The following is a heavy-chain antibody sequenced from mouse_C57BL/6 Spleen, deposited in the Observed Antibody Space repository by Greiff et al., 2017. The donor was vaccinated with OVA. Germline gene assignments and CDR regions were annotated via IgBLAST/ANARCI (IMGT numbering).Heavy chain of an antibody. CDR3: ARSPLLCFDY. CDR1: GYAFSSSW. CDR2: IYPGDGDT. V-gene: IGHV1-82*01. D-gene: IGHD2-1*01. J-gene: IGHJ2*01. Sequence: VQLQQSGPELVKPGASVKISCKASGYAFSSSWMNWVKQRPGKGLEWIGRIYPGDGDTNYNGKFKGKATLTADKSSSTAYMQLSSLTSEDSAVYFCARSPLLCFDYWGQGTTLTVSS.